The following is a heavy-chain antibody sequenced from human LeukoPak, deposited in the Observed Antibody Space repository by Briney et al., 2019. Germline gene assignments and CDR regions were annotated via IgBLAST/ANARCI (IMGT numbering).Heavy chain of an antibody. V-gene: IGHV3-30*14. Sequence: GGSLRLSCAASGFTFSSYAMHWVRQAPGKGLEWVAVISYDGSNKYYADSVKGRFTISRDNSKNTLYLQMNSLRAEDTAVYYCALSYLEKTDTIAVAREVDYWGQGTLVTVSS. CDR3: ALSYLEKTDTIAVAREVDY. J-gene: IGHJ4*02. CDR1: GFTFSSYA. D-gene: IGHD6-19*01. CDR2: ISYDGSNK.